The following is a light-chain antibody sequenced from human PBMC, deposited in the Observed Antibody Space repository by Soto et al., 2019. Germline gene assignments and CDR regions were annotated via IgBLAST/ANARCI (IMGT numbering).Light chain of an antibody. Sequence: AIQVTQSPSSLSASVGDRVTISCRASQGIGNDLGWYQQKPGKAPKLLIYEASTLQTGVASRCSGSGSGTDFTLTISSLQPEDFATYYCLQDYVYPWTFGQGTKVEVK. CDR2: EAS. CDR3: LQDYVYPWT. J-gene: IGKJ1*01. CDR1: QGIGND. V-gene: IGKV1-6*01.